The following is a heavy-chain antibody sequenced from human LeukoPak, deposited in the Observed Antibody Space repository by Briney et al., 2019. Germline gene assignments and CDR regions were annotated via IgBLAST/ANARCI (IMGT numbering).Heavy chain of an antibody. CDR2: IWYDGSNK. D-gene: IGHD3-16*02. V-gene: IGHV3-33*01. Sequence: QSGGSLRLSCAASGFTFSSYGMHWVRQAPGKGLEWVAVIWYDGSNKYHADSVKGRFTISRDNSKNTLYLQMNSLRAEDTAVYYCARDVWQGTTLSLDYWGQGTLVTVSS. CDR1: GFTFSSYG. J-gene: IGHJ4*02. CDR3: ARDVWQGTTLSLDY.